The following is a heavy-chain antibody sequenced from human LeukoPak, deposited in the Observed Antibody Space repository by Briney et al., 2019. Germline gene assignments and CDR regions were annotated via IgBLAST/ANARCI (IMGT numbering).Heavy chain of an antibody. V-gene: IGHV3-23*01. D-gene: IGHD2-15*01. CDR2: ISGSGGST. Sequence: GGSLRLSCAASGFTVSSNYMSWVRQAPGKGLEWVSAISGSGGSTYYADSVKGRFTISRDNSKNTLYLQMNSLRAEDTAVYYCAKLGYCSGGSCHYFDYWGQGTLVTVSS. CDR3: AKLGYCSGGSCHYFDY. CDR1: GFTVSSNY. J-gene: IGHJ4*02.